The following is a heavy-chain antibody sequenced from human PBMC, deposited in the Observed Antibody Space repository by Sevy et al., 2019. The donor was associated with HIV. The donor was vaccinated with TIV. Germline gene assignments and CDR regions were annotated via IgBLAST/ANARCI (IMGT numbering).Heavy chain of an antibody. D-gene: IGHD2-21*02. CDR3: ARIVTGGSYVSAMEV. Sequence: GGSLRLSCATSGFMFSNYAMHWVRQAPGKGLEWVALISYDGSNRYYADSVKGRFTISRDNSKYTLYVQMNSLKTEDTAVYYSARIVTGGSYVSAMEVWGQGTTVTVSS. J-gene: IGHJ6*02. CDR1: GFMFSNYA. CDR2: ISYDGSNR. V-gene: IGHV3-30-3*01.